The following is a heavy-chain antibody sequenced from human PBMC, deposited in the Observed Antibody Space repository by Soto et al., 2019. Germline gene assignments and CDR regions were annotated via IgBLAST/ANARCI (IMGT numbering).Heavy chain of an antibody. CDR3: ATLAAAGNPYHYYGMDV. CDR2: IYYRGNA. Sequence: SSESLSLTCSVSDDSINSDKYYWGWIRQPPGKGLEWIGSIYYRGNAYYNPSLQSRVTISVDTSRNQFSLKLSSVTAADTAVYYCATLAAAGNPYHYYGMDVWGQGTTVNVSS. V-gene: IGHV4-39*07. CDR1: DDSINSDKYY. J-gene: IGHJ6*02. D-gene: IGHD6-13*01.